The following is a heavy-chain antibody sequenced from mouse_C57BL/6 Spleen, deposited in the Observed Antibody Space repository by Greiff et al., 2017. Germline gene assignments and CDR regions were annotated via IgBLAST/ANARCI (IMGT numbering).Heavy chain of an antibody. CDR2: IYPGSGST. V-gene: IGHV1-55*01. J-gene: IGHJ2*01. D-gene: IGHD1-1*02. Sequence: VQLQQSGAELVKPGASVKMSCQASGYTFTSYWITWVKPRPGQGLAWIGDIYPGSGSTNYNEKFKSKATLTVDTSSSTAYMQRSSLPSEDSAVYYCARSEKRLWDYWGQGTTLTVSS. CDR3: ARSEKRLWDY. CDR1: GYTFTSYW.